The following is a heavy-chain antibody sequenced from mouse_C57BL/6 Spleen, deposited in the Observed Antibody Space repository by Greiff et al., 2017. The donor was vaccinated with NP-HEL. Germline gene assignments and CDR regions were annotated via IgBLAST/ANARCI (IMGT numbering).Heavy chain of an antibody. CDR1: GYTFTSYW. CDR3: ARSDLYYFDY. CDR2: IDPSDSYT. V-gene: IGHV1-69*01. J-gene: IGHJ2*01. Sequence: QVQLKQPGAELVMPGASVKLSCKASGYTFTSYWMHWVKQRPGQGLEWIGEIDPSDSYTNYNQKFKGKSTLTVDKSSSTAYMQLSSLTSEDSAVYYCARSDLYYFDYWGQGTTLTVSS.